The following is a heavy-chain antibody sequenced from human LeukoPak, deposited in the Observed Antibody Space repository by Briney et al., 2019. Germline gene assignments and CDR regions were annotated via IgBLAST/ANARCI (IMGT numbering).Heavy chain of an antibody. D-gene: IGHD1-14*01. Sequence: GGSLRLSCSASGFTFGSYWMNWVRQAPGKGPEWVANIKQDGSEINYVDSVKGRFIISRDNAKNSLYLQMNSLRVDDTAVYYCAGGSRWITGDWGHGTLVTVSS. V-gene: IGHV3-7*03. CDR3: AGGSRWITGD. CDR1: GFTFGSYW. J-gene: IGHJ4*01. CDR2: IKQDGSEI.